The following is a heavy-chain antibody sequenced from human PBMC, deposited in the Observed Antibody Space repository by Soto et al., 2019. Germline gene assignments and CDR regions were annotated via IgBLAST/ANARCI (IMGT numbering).Heavy chain of an antibody. CDR3: ARTVLGPDLLADSFVDYYYYMDV. D-gene: IGHD3-9*01. CDR1: GVTIINFY. Sequence: SETLSLTCTFSGVTIINFYWSWIRQPPGKGLEWIGYVYYTGSTSYNPSLKRRVTFSADSSRGQFSLRLNSVTAADTAVYYCARTVLGPDLLADSFVDYYYYMDVWGQGTTVTVSS. V-gene: IGHV4-59*08. J-gene: IGHJ6*03. CDR2: VYYTGST.